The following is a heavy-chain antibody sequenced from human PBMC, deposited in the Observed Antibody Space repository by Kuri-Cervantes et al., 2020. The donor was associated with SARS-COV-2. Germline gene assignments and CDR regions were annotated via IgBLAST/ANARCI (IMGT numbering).Heavy chain of an antibody. CDR1: GGSISSYY. J-gene: IGHJ6*03. Sequence: GSLRLSCTVSGGSISSYYWSWIRQPAGKGLEWIGRIYTSGSTNYNPSLKSRVTMSVDTSKNQFSLKLSSVTAADTAVYYCARGPYCSRTSSRDCYSYYYMDVWGKGTTVTVSS. D-gene: IGHD2-2*01. CDR2: IYTSGST. CDR3: ARGPYCSRTSSRDCYSYYYMDV. V-gene: IGHV4-4*07.